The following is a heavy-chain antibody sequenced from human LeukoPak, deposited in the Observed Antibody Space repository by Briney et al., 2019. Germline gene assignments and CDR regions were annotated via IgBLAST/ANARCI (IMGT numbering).Heavy chain of an antibody. Sequence: GGSLRLSCVASGFTFSIYTMSWVRRAPGKGLEWVSSVTSSSSSIYSADSVKGRLTISRDNAKNSLYLEMNSLRDEDTAVYYCARDLAWGAYWGQGTLVTVSS. V-gene: IGHV3-21*01. D-gene: IGHD4/OR15-4a*01. J-gene: IGHJ4*02. CDR2: VTSSSSSI. CDR1: GFTFSIYT. CDR3: ARDLAWGAY.